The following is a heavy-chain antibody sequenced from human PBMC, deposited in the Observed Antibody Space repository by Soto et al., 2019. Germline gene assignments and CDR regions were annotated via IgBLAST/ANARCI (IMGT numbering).Heavy chain of an antibody. J-gene: IGHJ5*02. CDR1: GYTFTSYG. Sequence: ASVKVSCKASGYTFTSYGISWVRQAPGQGLEWMGWISAYNGNTNYARKLQGRVTMTTDTSTSTAYMELRSLRSDDTAVYYCASSLLAYCGGDCSWFDPWGQGTLVTGS. CDR3: ASSLLAYCGGDCSWFDP. CDR2: ISAYNGNT. V-gene: IGHV1-18*04. D-gene: IGHD2-21*02.